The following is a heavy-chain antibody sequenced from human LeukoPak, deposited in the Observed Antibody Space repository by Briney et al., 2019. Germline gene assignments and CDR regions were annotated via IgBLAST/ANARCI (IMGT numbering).Heavy chain of an antibody. Sequence: GGSLRLSCAASGFTVSSNYMSWVRQAPGKGLEWVSVIYSGGSTYYADSVKGRFTISRDNSKNTLYLQMNSLRAEDTAVYYCAKNYYDSSGLYWGQGTLVTVSS. J-gene: IGHJ4*02. CDR3: AKNYYDSSGLY. CDR1: GFTVSSNY. CDR2: IYSGGST. V-gene: IGHV3-53*01. D-gene: IGHD3-22*01.